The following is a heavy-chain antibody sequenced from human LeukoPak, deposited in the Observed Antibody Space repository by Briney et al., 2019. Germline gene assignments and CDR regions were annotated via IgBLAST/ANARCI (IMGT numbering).Heavy chain of an antibody. CDR2: IIPIFGTA. V-gene: IGHV1-69*13. Sequence: SVKVSCKASGGTFSSYAISWVRQAPGQGLEWMGGIIPIFGTANYAQKFQGRVTITADESTSTAYMELSSLRSEDTAVYYCARGGENEYISPPWEYYFDYWGQGTLVTVSS. D-gene: IGHD6-6*01. CDR1: GGTFSSYA. CDR3: ARGGENEYISPPWEYYFDY. J-gene: IGHJ4*02.